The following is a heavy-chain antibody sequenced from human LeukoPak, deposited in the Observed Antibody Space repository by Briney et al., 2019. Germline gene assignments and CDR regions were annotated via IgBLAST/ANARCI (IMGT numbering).Heavy chain of an antibody. CDR2: FITMFGTA. D-gene: IGHD2-15*01. CDR1: GGTFSSYA. Sequence: ASVKVSCKASGGTFSSYAISWVRQAPGQGLEWMGGFITMFGTADYAQKFQGRVTITTDESTSTVYMELSSLRSEDTAVYYCARTPNLPMVAPSLGYYYNHMDVWGKGTTVTVSS. J-gene: IGHJ6*03. CDR3: ARTPNLPMVAPSLGYYYNHMDV. V-gene: IGHV1-69*05.